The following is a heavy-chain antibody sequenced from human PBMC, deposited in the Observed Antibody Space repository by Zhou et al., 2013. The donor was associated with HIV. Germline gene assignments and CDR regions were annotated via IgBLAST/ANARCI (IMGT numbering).Heavy chain of an antibody. Sequence: QVQLVQSGAEVKRPGASVKVSCKASGYTFTSYGISWVRQAPGQGLEWMGWISAYNGNTNYAQKLQGRVTMTTDTSTSTAYMELRSLRSDDTAVYYCARVDSVYEQWLVRRGAFDIWGQGTMVTVSS. V-gene: IGHV1-18*01. CDR2: ISAYNGNT. J-gene: IGHJ3*02. CDR1: GYTFTSYG. D-gene: IGHD6-19*01. CDR3: ARVDSVYEQWLVRRGAFDI.